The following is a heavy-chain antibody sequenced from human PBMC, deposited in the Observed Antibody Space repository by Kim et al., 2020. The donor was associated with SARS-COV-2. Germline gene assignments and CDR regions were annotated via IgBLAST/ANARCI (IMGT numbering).Heavy chain of an antibody. CDR3: AREGDCGGDCYSSRAFDI. CDR2: INPNSGGT. J-gene: IGHJ3*02. D-gene: IGHD2-21*02. V-gene: IGHV1-2*06. Sequence: ASVKVSCKASGYTFTGYYMHWVRQAPGQGLEWMGRINPNSGGTNYAQKFQGRVTMTRDTSISTAYMELSRLRSDDTAVYYCAREGDCGGDCYSSRAFDIWGQGTMVTVSS. CDR1: GYTFTGYY.